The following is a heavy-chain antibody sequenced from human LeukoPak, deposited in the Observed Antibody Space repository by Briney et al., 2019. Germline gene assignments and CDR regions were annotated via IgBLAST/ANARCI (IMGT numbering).Heavy chain of an antibody. CDR3: AKGSGWYV. CDR2: ISGSGGST. CDR1: GFTFSSSS. Sequence: GGSLRLSCAASGFTFSSSSMSWVRQAPGKGREWVSVISGSGGSTDYADSVKGRFTISRDNSKNTLYLQMNSLRAEDTAVYYCAKGSGWYVWGQGTLVTVSS. V-gene: IGHV3-23*01. D-gene: IGHD6-19*01. J-gene: IGHJ4*02.